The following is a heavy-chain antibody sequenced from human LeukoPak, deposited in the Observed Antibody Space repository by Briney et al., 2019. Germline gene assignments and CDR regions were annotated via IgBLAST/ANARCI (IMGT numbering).Heavy chain of an antibody. CDR2: IYYTGST. CDR3: ARGRRYGGFLS. J-gene: IGHJ4*02. D-gene: IGHD1-26*01. V-gene: IGHV4-39*01. CDR1: GGSISSISYY. Sequence: SETLSLTCTISGGSISSISYYWGWICQPPGKGLEWIGSIYYTGSTYYNPSLKSRVTVSVDTSKNQFSLNLRSVTAADTAVYYCARGRRYGGFLSWGQGTLVTVSS.